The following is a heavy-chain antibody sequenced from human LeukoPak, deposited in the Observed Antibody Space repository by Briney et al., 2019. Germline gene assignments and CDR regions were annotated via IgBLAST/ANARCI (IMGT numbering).Heavy chain of an antibody. V-gene: IGHV1-69*13. Sequence: SVKVSCKASGGTFSSYAISWVRQAPGQGLEWMGGIIPIFGTANYAQKFQGRVTITADESTSTAYMELSSLRSEDTAVYYCARGGYYYDSSGYYARYYYYYMDVWGKGTTVTVSS. D-gene: IGHD3-22*01. CDR2: IIPIFGTA. J-gene: IGHJ6*03. CDR3: ARGGYYYDSSGYYARYYYYYMDV. CDR1: GGTFSSYA.